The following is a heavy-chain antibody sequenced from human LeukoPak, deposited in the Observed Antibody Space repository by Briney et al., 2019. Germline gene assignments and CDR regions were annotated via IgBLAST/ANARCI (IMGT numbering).Heavy chain of an antibody. Sequence: SETLSLTCTVSGVSISSYYWSWIRQPPGKGLEWIGYIYYSGSTNYNPSLKSRVTISVDTSKNQFSLKLSSVTAADTAVYYCARTYYDFWSGYYIHYGMDVWGQGTTVTVSS. CDR3: ARTYYDFWSGYYIHYGMDV. D-gene: IGHD3-3*01. V-gene: IGHV4-59*01. J-gene: IGHJ6*02. CDR1: GVSISSYY. CDR2: IYYSGST.